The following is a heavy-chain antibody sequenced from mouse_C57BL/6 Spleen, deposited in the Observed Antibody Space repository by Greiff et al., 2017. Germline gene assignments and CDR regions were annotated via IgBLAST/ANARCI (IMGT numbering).Heavy chain of an antibody. CDR1: GYTFTSYW. CDR2: IDPSDSYT. Sequence: QVQLQQPGAELVMPGASVKLSCKASGYTFTSYWMHWVKQSPGQGLEWIGEIDPSDSYTNYNQKFKGKSTLTVDQSSSTAYMQLSSLTSEDSAVYYCARGTYYSNLGAMDYWGQGTSVTVSS. J-gene: IGHJ4*01. CDR3: ARGTYYSNLGAMDY. D-gene: IGHD2-5*01. V-gene: IGHV1-69*01.